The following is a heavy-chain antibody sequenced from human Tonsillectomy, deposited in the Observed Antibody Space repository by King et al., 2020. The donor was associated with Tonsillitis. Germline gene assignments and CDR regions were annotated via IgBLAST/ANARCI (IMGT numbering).Heavy chain of an antibody. CDR2: ISYDGSNK. D-gene: IGHD6-19*01. CDR3: AKDRASSGWYLYFDY. Sequence: VQLVESGGGVVQPGRSLRISCAASGFTFSSYGMHWVRQAPGKGLEWVAVISYDGSNKYYADSVKGRFTISRDNSKNTLYLQMNSLRAEDTAVYYCAKDRASSGWYLYFDYWGQGTLVTVSS. CDR1: GFTFSSYG. J-gene: IGHJ4*02. V-gene: IGHV3-30*18.